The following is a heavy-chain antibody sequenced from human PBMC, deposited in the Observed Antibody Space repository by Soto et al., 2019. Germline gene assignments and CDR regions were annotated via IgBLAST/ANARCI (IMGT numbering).Heavy chain of an antibody. D-gene: IGHD3-22*01. V-gene: IGHV4-30-4*01. CDR2: VYYSGTT. CDR1: GASINNNDYY. Sequence: SETLSLTCTVSGASINNNDYYWSWIRQTPGKGLEWIGYVYYSGTTDYIPSLKSRLSMSIDKSQNQFTLELNSVTAADTATYYCARMSYFYDKWYFDLWGRGTLVTSPQ. CDR3: ARMSYFYDKWYFDL. J-gene: IGHJ2*01.